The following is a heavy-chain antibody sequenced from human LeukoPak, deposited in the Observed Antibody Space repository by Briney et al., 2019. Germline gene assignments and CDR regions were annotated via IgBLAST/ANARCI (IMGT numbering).Heavy chain of an antibody. J-gene: IGHJ3*02. V-gene: IGHV4-34*01. Sequence: SETLSLTCAVYGGSFSGYYWSWIRQPPGKGLEWIGEINHSGSTNYNPSLKSRVTISVDTSKNQFSLKLSSVTAADTAVYYCARGGGSFMAFDIWGQGTMVTVSP. CDR1: GGSFSGYY. CDR2: INHSGST. CDR3: ARGGGSFMAFDI. D-gene: IGHD1-26*01.